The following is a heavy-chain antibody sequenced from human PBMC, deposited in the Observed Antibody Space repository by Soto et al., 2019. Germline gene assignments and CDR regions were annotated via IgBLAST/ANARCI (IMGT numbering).Heavy chain of an antibody. D-gene: IGHD2-15*01. CDR3: ARDAGWSVPNFDY. CDR2: ISAYNGNT. Sequence: CCKDSRLTLTSKGSSSLQQSPGQGLEWMGWISAYNGNTNYAQKLQGRVTMTTDTSTSTAYMELRSLRSDDTAVYYGARDAGWSVPNFDYWGQGTLVTVSS. J-gene: IGHJ4*02. V-gene: IGHV1-18*01. CDR1: RLTLTSKG.